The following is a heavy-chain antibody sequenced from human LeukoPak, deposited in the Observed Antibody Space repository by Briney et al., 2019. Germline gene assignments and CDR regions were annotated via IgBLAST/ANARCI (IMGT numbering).Heavy chain of an antibody. D-gene: IGHD3-16*01. CDR3: ARRDEYYDYIWGSSKTDDY. CDR2: IYYSGST. Sequence: SETLSLTCTVSGGSISSSSYYWGWIRQPPGKGLEWIGSIYYSGSTYYNPSLKSRVTISVDTSKNQFSLKLSSVTAADTAVYYCARRDEYYDYIWGSSKTDDYWGQGTLVTVSS. J-gene: IGHJ4*02. V-gene: IGHV4-39*01. CDR1: GGSISSSSYY.